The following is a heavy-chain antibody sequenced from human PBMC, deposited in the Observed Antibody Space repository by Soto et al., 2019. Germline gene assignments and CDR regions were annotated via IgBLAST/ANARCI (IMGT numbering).Heavy chain of an antibody. Sequence: EVQLLESGGGLVQPGGSLRLSCAASGFTFSSYAMSWVRQAPGKGLEWVSAISGSGGSTYYADSVKGRFTISRDNSKNTLYLQMNRLRAEDTAVYYCATDRTPTYYDFWSGYSFFDYWGQGTLVTVSS. V-gene: IGHV3-23*01. J-gene: IGHJ4*02. CDR1: GFTFSSYA. CDR3: ATDRTPTYYDFWSGYSFFDY. CDR2: ISGSGGST. D-gene: IGHD3-3*01.